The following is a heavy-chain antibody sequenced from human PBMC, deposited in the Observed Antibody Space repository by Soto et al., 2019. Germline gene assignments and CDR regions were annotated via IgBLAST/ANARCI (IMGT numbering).Heavy chain of an antibody. CDR2: ISYNGKYE. CDR1: GFTFSTYT. CDR3: ATTPGGAAY. V-gene: IGHV3-30*04. Sequence: QVHLVESGGGVVQPVRSLRLSCAASGFTFSTYTMHWVRQAPGKGLEWVADISYNGKYEYYADSVKGRFTISRDNSKSTLYLQMNSLTPEDTAVYYCATTPGGAAYWGQGTLVTVSS. J-gene: IGHJ4*02. D-gene: IGHD2-15*01.